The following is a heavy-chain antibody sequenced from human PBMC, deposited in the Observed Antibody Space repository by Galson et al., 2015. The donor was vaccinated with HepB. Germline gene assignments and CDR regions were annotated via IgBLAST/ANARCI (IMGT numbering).Heavy chain of an antibody. CDR2: IKQDGSEK. V-gene: IGHV3-7*01. CDR3: ARYGYDGNSYTYYFDF. CDR1: GFTFSGYW. Sequence: SLRLSCAASGFTFSGYWMTWVRQAPGKGLEWVANIKQDGSEKYYVDSVKGRFTISRDNAKSSQYLQMNSLRAEDTAVYYCARYGYDGNSYTYYFDFWGQGTLVTVSS. J-gene: IGHJ4*02. D-gene: IGHD3-22*01.